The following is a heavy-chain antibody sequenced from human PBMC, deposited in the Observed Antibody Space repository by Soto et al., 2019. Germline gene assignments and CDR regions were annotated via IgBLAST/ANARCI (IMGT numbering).Heavy chain of an antibody. D-gene: IGHD1-26*01. V-gene: IGHV3-30*18. CDR1: GFTFSSYG. Sequence: LRLSCAASGFTFSSYGMHWVRQAPGKGLEWVAVISYDGSNKYYADSVKGRFTISRDNSKNTLYLQMNSLRAEDTAVYYCAKSPGSGSYYLYFDYWGQGTPVTVSS. CDR2: ISYDGSNK. J-gene: IGHJ4*02. CDR3: AKSPGSGSYYLYFDY.